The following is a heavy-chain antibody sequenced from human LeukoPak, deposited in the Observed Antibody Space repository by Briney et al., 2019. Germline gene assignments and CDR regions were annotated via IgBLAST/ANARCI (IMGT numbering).Heavy chain of an antibody. CDR1: GFTVSSNY. CDR2: IYSGGST. CDR3: AKDGYSYGQDYYYGMDV. Sequence: GGSLRLSCAASGFTVSSNYMSWVRQAPGKGLEWVSVIYSGGSTYYADSVKGRFTISRDNSKNTLYLQMNSLRAEDTAVYYCAKDGYSYGQDYYYGMDVWGQGTTVTVSS. J-gene: IGHJ6*02. V-gene: IGHV3-53*01. D-gene: IGHD5-18*01.